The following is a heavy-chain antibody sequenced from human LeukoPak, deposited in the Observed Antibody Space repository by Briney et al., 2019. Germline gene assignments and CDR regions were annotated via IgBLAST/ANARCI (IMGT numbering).Heavy chain of an antibody. V-gene: IGHV3-23*01. CDR2: IGGRGGST. J-gene: IGHJ4*02. CDR1: GFTFSNYA. Sequence: GGSLRVSCVVSGFTFSNYAMTWVRQAPGKGLEWVSAIGGRGGSTYYRDSVVGRFTISRDNSKNTLYLQMDSLRAEDTAVYYCAKCLYDFWSGGFDRWGQGSLVTVSS. D-gene: IGHD3-3*01. CDR3: AKCLYDFWSGGFDR.